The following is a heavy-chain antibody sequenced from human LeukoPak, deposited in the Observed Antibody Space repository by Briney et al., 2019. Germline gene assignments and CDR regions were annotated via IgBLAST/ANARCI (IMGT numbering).Heavy chain of an antibody. CDR1: GGSFSGYY. CDR2: INHSGST. J-gene: IGHJ5*02. V-gene: IGHV4-34*01. CDR3: ARVRAAAGTNWFDP. D-gene: IGHD6-13*01. Sequence: SETLSLTCAVYGGSFSGYYWSWIRQPPGKGLEWIGEINHSGSTNYNPSLKSRVTISVDTSKNQFSMKLSSVTAADTAVYYCARVRAAAGTNWFDPWGQGTLVTVSS.